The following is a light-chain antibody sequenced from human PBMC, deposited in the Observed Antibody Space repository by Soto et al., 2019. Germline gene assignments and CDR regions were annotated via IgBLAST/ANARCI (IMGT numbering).Light chain of an antibody. V-gene: IGKV3D-15*02. CDR2: GAS. CDR3: QQYDNSPLT. Sequence: EIVMTQSPATLSVSPGEGVTLSCRASQSVSSNLAWYQQRPGQAPRLLIYGASTRATGIPARFSGSGSGTEFTLTISRLEPEDFAVYYCQQYDNSPLTFGGGTKVDIK. CDR1: QSVSSN. J-gene: IGKJ4*01.